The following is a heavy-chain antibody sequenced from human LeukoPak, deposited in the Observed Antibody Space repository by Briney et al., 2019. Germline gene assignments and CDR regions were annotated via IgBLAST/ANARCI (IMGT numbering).Heavy chain of an antibody. J-gene: IGHJ6*02. D-gene: IGHD6-6*01. CDR2: IYYSGST. V-gene: IGHV4-59*01. CDR3: ARGVYSSSIYYAMDV. CDR1: GGSISSYY. Sequence: SETLSLTCSVSGGSISSYYWSWIRQPPGKGLERIGYIYYSGSTNYNPSLKSRVTISVDTSKNQFSLKLSSVTAADTAVYYCARGVYSSSIYYAMDVWGQGTTVTVSS.